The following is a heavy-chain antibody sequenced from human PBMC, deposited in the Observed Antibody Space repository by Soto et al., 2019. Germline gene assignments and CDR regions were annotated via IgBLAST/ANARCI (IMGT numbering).Heavy chain of an antibody. CDR3: ARTGTTSYYYGMDV. J-gene: IGHJ6*02. V-gene: IGHV4-30-2*01. CDR1: GGSISSGGYS. CDR2: IYHSGST. D-gene: IGHD1-7*01. Sequence: LSLTCAVSGGSISSGGYSWSWIRQPPGKGLEWIGYIYHSGSTYYNPSLKSRVTISVDRSKNQFSLKLSSVTAADTAVYYCARTGTTSYYYGMDVWGQGTTVTVS.